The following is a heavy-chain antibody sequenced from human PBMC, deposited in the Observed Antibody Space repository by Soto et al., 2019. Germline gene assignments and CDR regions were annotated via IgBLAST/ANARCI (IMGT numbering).Heavy chain of an antibody. CDR3: ARQRGQWQRLTRMSDAFDI. J-gene: IGHJ3*02. CDR1: GFTFSSYW. CDR2: IKQDGSQT. D-gene: IGHD6-19*01. Sequence: EAQLVESGGGLVQPGGSLRLSCAASGFTFSSYWMTWVRQAPGKGLEWVASIKQDGSQTYYVGSVEDRITISRDNARNLLDLQMNNLRAEDTAVYYCARQRGQWQRLTRMSDAFDIWGQGTIVTVSS. V-gene: IGHV3-7*01.